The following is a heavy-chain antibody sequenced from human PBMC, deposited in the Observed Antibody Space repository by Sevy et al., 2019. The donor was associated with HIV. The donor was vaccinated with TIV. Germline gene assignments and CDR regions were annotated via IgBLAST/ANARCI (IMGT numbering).Heavy chain of an antibody. V-gene: IGHV3-30-3*01. CDR3: ARVLVSPERITGTDEGGSFDY. D-gene: IGHD1-20*01. CDR2: ISYDGSDK. CDR1: GFAFSNYYA. J-gene: IGHJ4*02. Sequence: GGSLRLSCAASGFAFSNYYAMHWVRQAPGKGLEWVALISYDGSDKYYADSVKGRFTISRDNSKNTLYLQMNSLRAEDTAVYYCARVLVSPERITGTDEGGSFDYWGQGTLVTVSS.